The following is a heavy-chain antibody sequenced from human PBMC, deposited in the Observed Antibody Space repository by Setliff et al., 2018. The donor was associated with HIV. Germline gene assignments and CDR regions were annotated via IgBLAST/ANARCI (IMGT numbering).Heavy chain of an antibody. J-gene: IGHJ3*01. Sequence: ASVKVSCKAIGYMILGYKMSWVRQAPGQGLEWIGRISPVNGAAEYAPKFQGRVRMTLDTSISTAYLEIPRLTSDDAAVYYCARPRVFDSFDVWGQGTMVTV. V-gene: IGHV1-2*06. CDR2: ISPVNGAA. CDR1: GYMILGYK. CDR3: ARPRVFDSFDV.